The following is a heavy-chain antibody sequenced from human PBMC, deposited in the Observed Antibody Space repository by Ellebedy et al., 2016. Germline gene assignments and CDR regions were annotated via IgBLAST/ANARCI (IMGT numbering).Heavy chain of an antibody. D-gene: IGHD4-17*01. V-gene: IGHV1-69*13. CDR2: IIPIFGTA. J-gene: IGHJ5*02. CDR1: GGTFSSYA. CDR3: ASLPGLGTTVTTRNWFDP. Sequence: SVKVSXXASGGTFSSYAISWVRQAPGQGLEWMGGIIPIFGTANYAQKFQGRVTITADESTSTAYMELSSLRSEDTAVYYCASLPGLGTTVTTRNWFDPWGQGTLVTVSS.